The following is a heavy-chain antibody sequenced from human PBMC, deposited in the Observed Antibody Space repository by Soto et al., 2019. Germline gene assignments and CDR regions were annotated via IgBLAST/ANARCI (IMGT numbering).Heavy chain of an antibody. J-gene: IGHJ5*02. CDR2: INAGEGYT. Sequence: QVHLVQSGAEVKNPGASVRVSCKASGITYSTYAIHWVRQAPGQGLEWMGWINAGEGYTRYSQDFQGRVTLTTVTSASTPYMDLSKLTFEDTGVYYCARAISGYVTWGQGTQFTVSS. V-gene: IGHV1-3*01. D-gene: IGHD6-25*01. CDR1: GITYSTYA. CDR3: ARAISGYVT.